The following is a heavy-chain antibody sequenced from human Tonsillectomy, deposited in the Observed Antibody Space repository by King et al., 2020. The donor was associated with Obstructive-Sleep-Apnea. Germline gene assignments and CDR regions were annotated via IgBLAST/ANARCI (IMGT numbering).Heavy chain of an antibody. CDR2: IGTAGDP. J-gene: IGHJ6*02. Sequence: VQLVESGGGLVQPVESLRRSCAASGFTFSSYDMHRTRQSTFKSLEWVSAIGTAGDPYYPGPVKGRFTISRENAKNSLYLQMTSLRAGDTSVYYCAREGGSWGGQGDYYGMDVWGQGTTVTVSS. CDR3: AREGGSWGGQGDYYGMDV. V-gene: IGHV3-13*04. D-gene: IGHD3-3*01. CDR1: GFTFSSYD.